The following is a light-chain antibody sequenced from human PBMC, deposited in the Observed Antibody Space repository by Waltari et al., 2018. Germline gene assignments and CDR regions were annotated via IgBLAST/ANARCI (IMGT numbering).Light chain of an antibody. CDR2: SNN. J-gene: IGLJ1*01. Sequence: QSVLTQQPSASGTPGQRVTLSCSGSGSTIGSNSVNWFQQVPGTAPKLLIYSNNQWPSGVPDRFSGSKSGTSASLAISGLQSEDEADYYCAAWDDSLNGYVFGTGTKVTVL. CDR3: AAWDDSLNGYV. CDR1: GSTIGSNS. V-gene: IGLV1-44*01.